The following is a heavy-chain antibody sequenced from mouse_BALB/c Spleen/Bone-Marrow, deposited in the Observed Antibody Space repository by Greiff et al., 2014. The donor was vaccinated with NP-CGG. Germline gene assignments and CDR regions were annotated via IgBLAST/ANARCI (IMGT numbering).Heavy chain of an antibody. CDR2: IYPGDGDT. CDR3: ARGVPMDY. CDR1: GYAFSSYW. Sequence: SGAELVRPGSSVKIFCKASGYAFSSYWMNWVKQRPGQGLEWIGQIYPGDGDTNYNGKFKGKATLTADKSSSTAYMQLSSLTSEDSAVYFCARGVPMDYWGQGTSVTVSS. V-gene: IGHV1-80*01. J-gene: IGHJ4*01.